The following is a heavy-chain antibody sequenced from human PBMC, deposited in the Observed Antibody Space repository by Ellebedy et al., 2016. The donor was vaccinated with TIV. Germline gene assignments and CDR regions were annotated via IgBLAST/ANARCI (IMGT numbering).Heavy chain of an antibody. CDR3: ARDRTRLVGPGVYYYYGMDV. J-gene: IGHJ6*02. D-gene: IGHD3-9*01. CDR1: GGSISSYY. CDR2: IYYSGST. Sequence: SETLSLXXTVSGGSISSYYWSWIRQPPGKGLEWIGYIYYSGSTNNNPSLKSRVTISVDTSKNQFSLKLSSVTAADTAVYYCARDRTRLVGPGVYYYYGMDVWGQGTTVTVSS. V-gene: IGHV4-59*01.